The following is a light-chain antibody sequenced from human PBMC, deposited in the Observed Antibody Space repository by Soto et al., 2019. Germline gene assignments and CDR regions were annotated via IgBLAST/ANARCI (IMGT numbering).Light chain of an antibody. Sequence: QAVLTQPPSACGTPGQRVTISCSGSSSNIGSNYVYWYQQLPGTAPKLLIYRNNQRPSGVPDRFSGSKSGTSASLAISGLRSEDEADYYCAAWDDSPLWVFGGGTKLTVL. CDR3: AAWDDSPLWV. CDR2: RNN. CDR1: SSNIGSNY. V-gene: IGLV1-47*01. J-gene: IGLJ3*02.